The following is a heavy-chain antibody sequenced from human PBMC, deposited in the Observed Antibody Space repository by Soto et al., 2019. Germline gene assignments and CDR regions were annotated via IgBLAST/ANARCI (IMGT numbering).Heavy chain of an antibody. CDR2: IWYDGSNK. D-gene: IGHD5-12*01. CDR1: GFTFRNFG. V-gene: IGHV3-33*08. Sequence: PGGSLRLSCSASGFTFRNFGFHWVRQAPGKGLEWVALIWYDGSNKYYAESLKGRVSISRDNSKNTLYLEMKSLRFEDTAVYYCARDGDIQGGPPPKNYAMVVCGEGTTVTVSS. CDR3: ARDGDIQGGPPPKNYAMVV. J-gene: IGHJ6*04.